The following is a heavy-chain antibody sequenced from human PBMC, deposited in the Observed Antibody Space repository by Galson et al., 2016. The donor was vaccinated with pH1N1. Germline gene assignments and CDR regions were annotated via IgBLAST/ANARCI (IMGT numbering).Heavy chain of an antibody. CDR1: GFPFSHYY. D-gene: IGHD3-10*01. Sequence: SLRLSCAASGFPFSHYYMGWIRQAPGKGLEWISYISGSDTTIYYADSVRSRFTISRDNAQNSLYLHMNSLRAEDTAVYYCARDHFGWAFDVWGQGSMVTVSP. CDR2: ISGSDTTI. J-gene: IGHJ3*01. CDR3: ARDHFGWAFDV. V-gene: IGHV3-11*01.